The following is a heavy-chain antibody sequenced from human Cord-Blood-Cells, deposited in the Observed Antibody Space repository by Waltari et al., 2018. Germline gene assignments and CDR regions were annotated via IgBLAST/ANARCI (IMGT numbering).Heavy chain of an antibody. CDR3: ASLQRGYCSSTSCYRTNYFDY. J-gene: IGHJ4*02. CDR1: GGSISSSSYY. CDR2: IYYSGGT. Sequence: QLQLQESGPGLVKPSETLSLTCTVSGGSISSSSYYWGWIRQPPGKGLEWIGSIYYSGGTYYNPSLKSRVTISVDTSKNQFSLKLSSVTAADTAVYYCASLQRGYCSSTSCYRTNYFDYWGQGTLVTVSS. D-gene: IGHD2-2*01. V-gene: IGHV4-39*01.